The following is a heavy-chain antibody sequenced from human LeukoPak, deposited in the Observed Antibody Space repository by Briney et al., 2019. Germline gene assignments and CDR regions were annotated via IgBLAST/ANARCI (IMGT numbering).Heavy chain of an antibody. V-gene: IGHV4-34*01. CDR2: INHSGST. J-gene: IGHJ4*02. CDR1: GVSFSGYY. CDR3: AAGTKE. D-gene: IGHD6-13*01. Sequence: SETLSLTCAVYGVSFSGYYWSWIRQPPGKGLEWIGEINHSGSTNYNPSLKSRVTIPVDTSKNQFSLKLSSVTAAVTAVYYCAAGTKEWGQGTLVTVSS.